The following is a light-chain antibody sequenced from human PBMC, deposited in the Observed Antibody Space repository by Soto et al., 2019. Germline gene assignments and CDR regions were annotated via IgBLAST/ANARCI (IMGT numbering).Light chain of an antibody. J-gene: IGKJ3*01. CDR2: DAS. CDR3: QQANSFPFT. Sequence: DIQMTQSPSSVSASVGDRVTITCRASRDISTWLAWYQQKPGKAPKLLIYDASSLESGVPARFSGSGFGTDFTLTISSLQPEDFATYYCQQANSFPFTFGPGTKVDIK. CDR1: RDISTW. V-gene: IGKV1-12*01.